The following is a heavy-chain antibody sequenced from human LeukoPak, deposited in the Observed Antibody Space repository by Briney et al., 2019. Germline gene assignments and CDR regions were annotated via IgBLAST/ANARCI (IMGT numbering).Heavy chain of an antibody. J-gene: IGHJ4*02. CDR1: GGSISSSNW. D-gene: IGHD3/OR15-3a*01. CDR2: IYHSGST. CDR3: ARRAMYYDFWTGYYLDY. V-gene: IGHV4-4*02. Sequence: SGTLSLTCAVSGGSISSSNWWSWVRQPPGKGLEWIGEIYHSGSTNYNPSLKSRVTISVDKSRNQFSLKLSSVTAADTAVYYCARRAMYYDFWTGYYLDYWGQGTLVTVSS.